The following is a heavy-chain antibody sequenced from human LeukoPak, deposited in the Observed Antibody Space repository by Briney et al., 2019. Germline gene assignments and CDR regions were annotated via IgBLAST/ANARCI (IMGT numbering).Heavy chain of an antibody. CDR2: IIPIFGTA. CDR3: ARDTGYSSSRYEYYFDY. D-gene: IGHD6-13*01. J-gene: IGHJ4*02. V-gene: IGHV1-69*05. CDR1: GGTFSSYA. Sequence: SVKVSCKASGGTFSSYAISWVRQTPGQGLEWMGGIIPIFGTANYAQKFQGRVTITTDESTSTAYMELSSLRSEDTAVYYCARDTGYSSSRYEYYFDYWGQGTLVTVSS.